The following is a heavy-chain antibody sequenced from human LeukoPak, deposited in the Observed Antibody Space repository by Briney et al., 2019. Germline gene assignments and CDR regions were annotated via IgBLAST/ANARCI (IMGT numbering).Heavy chain of an antibody. J-gene: IGHJ6*03. D-gene: IGHD3-3*01. CDR2: IYTSGST. CDR3: ARLLRFLEWLSQDTWTARAAAGNMDV. Sequence: PSETLSLTCTVSGGSISSYYWSWIRQPAGKGLEWIGRIYTSGSTNYNPSLKSRVTISVDTSKNQFSLKLSSVTAADTAVYYCARLLRFLEWLSQDTWTARAAAGNMDVWGKGTTVTVSS. V-gene: IGHV4-4*07. CDR1: GGSISSYY.